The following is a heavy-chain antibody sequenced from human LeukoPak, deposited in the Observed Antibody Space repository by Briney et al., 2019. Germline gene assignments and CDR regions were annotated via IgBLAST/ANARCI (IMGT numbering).Heavy chain of an antibody. CDR1: GYTFTSYG. Sequence: GASVKVSCKASGYTFTSYGISWERQAPGQGLEWMGWISAYNGNTNYAQKLQGRVTMTTDTSTSTAYMELRSLRSDDTAVYYCARECSGGSCYSKLYYWGQGTLVTVSS. J-gene: IGHJ4*02. V-gene: IGHV1-18*01. CDR3: ARECSGGSCYSKLYY. CDR2: ISAYNGNT. D-gene: IGHD2-15*01.